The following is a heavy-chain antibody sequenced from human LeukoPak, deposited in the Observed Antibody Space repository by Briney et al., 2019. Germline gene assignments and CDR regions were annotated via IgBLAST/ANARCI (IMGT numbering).Heavy chain of an antibody. D-gene: IGHD1-26*01. CDR3: ARHEYSGSYYGLSWFDP. Sequence: SETLSLTCTVSGGSISSSGYYWGWIRQPPGKGLEWIASIYYSGSTYYNPSLKSRVTISVDTSKNQLSLRLSSLTAADTAVYYCARHEYSGSYYGLSWFDPWGQGTLVTVYS. V-gene: IGHV4-39*01. J-gene: IGHJ5*02. CDR1: GGSISSSGYY. CDR2: IYYSGST.